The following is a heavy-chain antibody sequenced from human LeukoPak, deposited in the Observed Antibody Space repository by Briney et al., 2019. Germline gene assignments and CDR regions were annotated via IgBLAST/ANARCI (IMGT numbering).Heavy chain of an antibody. CDR2: IFHSGGT. Sequence: SQTLSLTCVVSGDSISSGAYSWRWIRQPPGKGLEWIGYIFHSGGTFYNPSLKSRVTISVDNSKNQFSLRLSSVTAADTAVYYCARELWFANAPGSWLDPWGQGTLVTVSS. CDR3: ARELWFANAPGSWLDP. D-gene: IGHD2-21*01. J-gene: IGHJ5*02. V-gene: IGHV4-30-2*01. CDR1: GDSISSGAYS.